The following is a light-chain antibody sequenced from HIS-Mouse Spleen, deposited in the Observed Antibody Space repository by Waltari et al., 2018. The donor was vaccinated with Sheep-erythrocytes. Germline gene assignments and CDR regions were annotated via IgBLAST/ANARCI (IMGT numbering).Light chain of an antibody. CDR1: SSDVGGYTY. CDR3: CSYAGSYNHV. Sequence: QSALTPPRSVSGSPGQSVTISCTGTSSDVGGYTYFSWYQQPPGKAPKLMIYDVSKRLSGVPDRFSGSKSGNTASLTISGLQAEDEADYYCCSYAGSYNHVFATGTKVTVL. CDR2: DVS. V-gene: IGLV2-11*01. J-gene: IGLJ1*01.